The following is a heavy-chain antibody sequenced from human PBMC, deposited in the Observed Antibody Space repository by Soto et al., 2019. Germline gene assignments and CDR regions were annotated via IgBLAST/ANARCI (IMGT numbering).Heavy chain of an antibody. J-gene: IGHJ2*01. CDR3: ARGNHRWLQLWYFDL. Sequence: QVQLVQSGAEVKKPGSSVTVSCTASGGTFSSYTISWVRQAPGQGLEWMGGIIPIFGTANYAQKFQGRVTITADESTSTADMELSSLRSEDTAVYDGARGNHRWLQLWYFDLWGRGTLVTVSS. CDR2: IIPIFGTA. V-gene: IGHV1-69*01. D-gene: IGHD5-12*01. CDR1: GGTFSSYT.